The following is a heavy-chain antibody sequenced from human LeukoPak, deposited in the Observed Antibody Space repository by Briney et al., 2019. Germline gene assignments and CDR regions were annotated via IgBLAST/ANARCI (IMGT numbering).Heavy chain of an antibody. D-gene: IGHD3-10*01. V-gene: IGHV3-30-3*01. CDR3: ARDYEPYYYGSGSPDY. Sequence: GGSLRLSCAASGFTFSSYAMHWVRQAPGKGLEWVAVISYDGSNKYYADSVKGRFTISRDKSKNTLYLQMNSLRAEDTAVYYCARDYEPYYYGSGSPDYWGQGTLVTVSS. J-gene: IGHJ4*02. CDR1: GFTFSSYA. CDR2: ISYDGSNK.